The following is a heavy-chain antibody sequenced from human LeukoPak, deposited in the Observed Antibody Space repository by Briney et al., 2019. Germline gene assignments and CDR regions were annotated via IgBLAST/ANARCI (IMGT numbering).Heavy chain of an antibody. CDR1: GFTFSSYA. J-gene: IGHJ4*02. Sequence: GGSLTLSCAASGFTFSSYAMSWVSQAPGKGLEWVSTISGSGGSTYYADSVKSRFTISRDNSKNTLYLQMSSLRAEDTAVYYCAKDMKTGGSYPHFDYWGQGTLVTVSS. CDR2: ISGSGGST. D-gene: IGHD1-26*01. CDR3: AKDMKTGGSYPHFDY. V-gene: IGHV3-23*01.